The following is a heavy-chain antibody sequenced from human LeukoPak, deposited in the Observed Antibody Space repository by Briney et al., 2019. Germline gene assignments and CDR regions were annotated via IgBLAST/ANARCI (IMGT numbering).Heavy chain of an antibody. Sequence: GESLKISCKGSGYSFTRFWIGWVRQMPGKGLEWGVIIYPGDSDTRYSPSFQGQGTISAEKSIRTAYLQWSSLKPSDTAMYYCARHGFLSNGHNWNYDYYYYYYMDVWGKGTTVTVSS. D-gene: IGHD1-7*01. CDR2: IYPGDSDT. J-gene: IGHJ6*03. CDR3: ARHGFLSNGHNWNYDYYYYYYMDV. V-gene: IGHV5-51*01. CDR1: GYSFTRFW.